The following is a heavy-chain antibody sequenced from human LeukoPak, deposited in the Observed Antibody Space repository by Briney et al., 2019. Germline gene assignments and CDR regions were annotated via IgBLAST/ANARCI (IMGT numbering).Heavy chain of an antibody. CDR3: TRERRGTYYAFES. D-gene: IGHD3-22*01. V-gene: IGHV3-11*01. CDR1: GFSISDSY. J-gene: IGHJ4*02. CDR2: ITSGAGST. Sequence: GGSLRLSCDASGFSISDSYMGWIRQSPGKGLEWISYITSGAGSTKYADSVKGRFTISRDKAKNSVALQLNSLRAEDTAVYYCTRERRGTYYAFESWGQGTLVTVSS.